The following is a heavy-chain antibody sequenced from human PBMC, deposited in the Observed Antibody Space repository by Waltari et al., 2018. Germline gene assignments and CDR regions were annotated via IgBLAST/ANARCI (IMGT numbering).Heavy chain of an antibody. CDR1: GGSISSYY. J-gene: IGHJ6*02. Sequence: QVQLQESGPGLVKPSETLSLPCTVSGGSISSYYWSWIRQPPGKGLEWIGYIYYSGSTNYNPSLKSRVTISVDTSKNQFSLKLSSVTAADTAVYYCARDAGSSGWYGGYYYYGMDVWGQGTTVTVSS. CDR2: IYYSGST. CDR3: ARDAGSSGWYGGYYYYGMDV. D-gene: IGHD6-19*01. V-gene: IGHV4-59*01.